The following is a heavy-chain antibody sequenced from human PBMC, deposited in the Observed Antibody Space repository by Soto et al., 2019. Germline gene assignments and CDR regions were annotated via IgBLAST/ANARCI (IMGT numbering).Heavy chain of an antibody. V-gene: IGHV2-5*02. Sequence: QITLKESGPTLVKPTQTLTLTCTFSGFSLSTSGVGVGWIRQPPGKALEWLALIYWDDDKRYRPSLKSRLTITNDTSKNQVDLTMTNMDPVDTTTYYCAHSLRGELLDYWGQGTLVTVSS. CDR3: AHSLRGELLDY. D-gene: IGHD1-26*01. J-gene: IGHJ4*02. CDR2: IYWDDDK. CDR1: GFSLSTSGVG.